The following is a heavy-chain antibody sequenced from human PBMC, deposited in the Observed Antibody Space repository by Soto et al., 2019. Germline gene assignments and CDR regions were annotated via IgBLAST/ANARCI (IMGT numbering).Heavy chain of an antibody. J-gene: IGHJ4*02. D-gene: IGHD2-15*01. V-gene: IGHV3-23*01. CDR1: GFTFSSYA. Sequence: EVQLLESGGGLVQPGGSLRLSCAASGFTFSSYAMSWVRQAPGKGLEWVSAISGSGGSTYYADSVKGRFTISRDNSKNTLYLQMNSLRAGDTAVYYCAIRVMVVAATPCDYWGQGTLVTVSS. CDR3: AIRVMVVAATPCDY. CDR2: ISGSGGST.